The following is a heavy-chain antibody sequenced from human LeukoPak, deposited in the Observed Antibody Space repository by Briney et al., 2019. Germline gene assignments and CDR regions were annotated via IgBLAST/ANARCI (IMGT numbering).Heavy chain of an antibody. CDR1: GYTLTELS. D-gene: IGHD3-16*01. V-gene: IGHV1-24*01. CDR3: ATVWRTTHYGMDV. J-gene: IGHJ6*02. CDR2: FDPEDGET. Sequence: EASVKVSCKVSGYTLTELSMHRVRQAPGKGLEGMGGFDPEDGETIYAQKFQGRVTMTEDTSTDTAHMELSSLRSEDTAVYYCATVWRTTHYGMDVWGQGTTVTVSS.